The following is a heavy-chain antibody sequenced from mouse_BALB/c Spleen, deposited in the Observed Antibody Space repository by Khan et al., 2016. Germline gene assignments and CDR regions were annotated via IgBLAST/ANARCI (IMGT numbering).Heavy chain of an antibody. CDR3: ARWLLEFPYYFDY. CDR2: ISYSGST. D-gene: IGHD2-12*01. CDR1: GYSITSDYA. V-gene: IGHV3-2*02. J-gene: IGHJ2*01. Sequence: EVQLQESGPGLVKPSQSLSLTCTVTGYSITSDYAWNWIRQFPGNKLEWMGYISYSGSTIYNPSLKSRISITRDTSKNQCFLQLNSVTTEDAATYYCARWLLEFPYYFDYWGQGTTLTVSS.